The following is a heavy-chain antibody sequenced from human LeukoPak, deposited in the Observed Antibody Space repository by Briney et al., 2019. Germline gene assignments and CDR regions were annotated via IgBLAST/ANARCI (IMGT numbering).Heavy chain of an antibody. CDR2: ISSGSTYT. CDR1: GFTFSDHY. D-gene: IGHD2-8*01. J-gene: IGHJ3*02. Sequence: PGGALRLSCEVSGFTFSDHYMSWIRQAPGKRLEWVSYISSGSTYTNYADSVEGRFTISRDNAKNSLYLQMNSLRAEDTAVYYCARAREGCTNYAFDIWGQGTMVTVSS. CDR3: ARAREGCTNYAFDI. V-gene: IGHV3-11*05.